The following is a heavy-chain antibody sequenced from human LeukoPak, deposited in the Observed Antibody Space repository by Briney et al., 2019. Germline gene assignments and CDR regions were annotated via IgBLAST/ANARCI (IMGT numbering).Heavy chain of an antibody. CDR2: ISYDGSNK. CDR1: GFTFSSYG. D-gene: IGHD3-22*01. V-gene: IGHV3-30*18. J-gene: IGHJ4*02. CDR3: AKKFYYDSSGPSDY. Sequence: PGRSLRLSCAASGFTFSSYGMHWVRQAPGKGLEWVAVISYDGSNKYYADSVKGRFTISRDNSKNTLYLQMNSLRAEDTAVYYCAKKFYYDSSGPSDYCGQGTLVTVSS.